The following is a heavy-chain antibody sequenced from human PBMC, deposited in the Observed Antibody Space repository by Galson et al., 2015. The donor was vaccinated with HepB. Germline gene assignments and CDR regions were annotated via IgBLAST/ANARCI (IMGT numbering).Heavy chain of an antibody. CDR1: GFTFSSYG. Sequence: SLRLSCAASGFTFSSYGMHWVRQAPGKGLEWVAVISYDGSNKYYADSVKGRFTISRDNSTNTLYLQMNSLRAEDTAVYYCAKEQWELLRTDPIRGMDVWGQGTTVTVSS. V-gene: IGHV3-30*18. J-gene: IGHJ6*02. CDR2: ISYDGSNK. CDR3: AKEQWELLRTDPIRGMDV. D-gene: IGHD1-26*01.